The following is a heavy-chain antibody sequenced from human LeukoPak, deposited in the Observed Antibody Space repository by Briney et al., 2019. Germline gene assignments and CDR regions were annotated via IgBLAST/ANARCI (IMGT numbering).Heavy chain of an antibody. J-gene: IGHJ4*02. CDR2: ISYDGSNK. D-gene: IGHD4-17*01. V-gene: IGHV3-30*18. CDR3: AKDQGQVPLTTVTTSGAFDY. Sequence: PGRSLRLSCAASGFTFSSYGMHWVRQAPGKGLEWVAVISYDGSNKYYADSVKGRFTTSRDNSKNTLYLQMNSLRAEDTAVYYCAKDQGQVPLTTVTTSGAFDYWGQGTLVTVSS. CDR1: GFTFSSYG.